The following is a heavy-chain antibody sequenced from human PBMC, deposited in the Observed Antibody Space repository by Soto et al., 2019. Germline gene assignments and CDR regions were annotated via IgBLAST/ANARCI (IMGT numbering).Heavy chain of an antibody. CDR3: ARSSPDPVAGDAGPYYYYMDV. V-gene: IGHV4-59*08. CDR1: GGSISSYY. Sequence: SETLSLTCTVSGGSISSYYWSWIRQPPGKGLEWIGYIYYSGSTNYNPSLKSRVTISVDTSKNQFSLKLSSVTAADTAVYYCARSSPDPVAGDAGPYYYYMDVWGKGTTVTVSS. CDR2: IYYSGST. D-gene: IGHD6-19*01. J-gene: IGHJ6*03.